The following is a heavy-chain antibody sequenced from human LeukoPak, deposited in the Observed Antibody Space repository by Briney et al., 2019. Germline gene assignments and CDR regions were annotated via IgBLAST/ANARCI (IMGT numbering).Heavy chain of an antibody. D-gene: IGHD6-13*01. CDR2: ISYDGSNK. J-gene: IGHJ2*01. V-gene: IGHV3-30*18. CDR1: GFSFSNHG. Sequence: GGSLRLSCAASGFSFSNHGIHWVRQAPGKGPEWVAIISYDGSNKYYADSVKGRFTISRDNSKNTLYLQMNSQRVEDTAMYYCVKGGPHIAAAGSEYFDLWGRGTLVTVSS. CDR3: VKGGPHIAAAGSEYFDL.